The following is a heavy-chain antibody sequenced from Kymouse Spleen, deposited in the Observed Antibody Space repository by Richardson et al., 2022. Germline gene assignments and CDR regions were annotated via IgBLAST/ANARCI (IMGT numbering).Heavy chain of an antibody. CDR2: IKQDGSEK. J-gene: IGHJ6*02. D-gene: IGHD3-3*01. Sequence: EVQLVESGGGLVQPGGSLRLSCAASGFTFSSYWMSWVRQAPGKGLEWVANIKQDGSEKYYVDSVKGRFTISRDNAKNSLYLQMNSLRAEDTAVYYCARDRSPLRFLEWLSYYYYYGMDVWGQGTTVTVSS. CDR3: ARDRSPLRFLEWLSYYYYYGMDV. V-gene: IGHV3-7*01. CDR1: GFTFSSYW.